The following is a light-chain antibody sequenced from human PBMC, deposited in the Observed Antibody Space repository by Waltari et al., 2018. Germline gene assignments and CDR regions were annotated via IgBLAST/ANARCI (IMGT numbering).Light chain of an antibody. CDR1: QSVNSD. V-gene: IGKV3-11*01. J-gene: IGKJ3*01. Sequence: EIVLTQSPATLSLSPGDRATLSCRASQSVNSDLAWYQQKPGQAPRLLIYDASNGAFGIPARFSGSGSGTDFTLTISTLEPEDFAVYYCQQRSQWPPLFTFGPGTKVDIK. CDR3: QQRSQWPPLFT. CDR2: DAS.